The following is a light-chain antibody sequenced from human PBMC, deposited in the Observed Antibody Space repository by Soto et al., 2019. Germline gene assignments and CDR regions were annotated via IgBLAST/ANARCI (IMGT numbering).Light chain of an antibody. Sequence: DIQMTQSPSSLSASVGDRVTITCRASQGITNYLNWYQLKPGKAPELLIYAASSLQSGVPSRFSGSGSGTAFTLTISSLQPEDFATYYCQQSFGTPQITFGGGTKVEIK. J-gene: IGKJ4*01. CDR1: QGITNY. CDR3: QQSFGTPQIT. V-gene: IGKV1-39*01. CDR2: AAS.